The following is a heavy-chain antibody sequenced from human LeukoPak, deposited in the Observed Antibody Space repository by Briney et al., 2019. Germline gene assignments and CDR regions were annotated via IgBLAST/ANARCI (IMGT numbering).Heavy chain of an antibody. CDR1: GGSISSFTYY. Sequence: PSETLSLTCTVSGGSISSFTYYWGWIRQPPGKGLEWIGNIYQSGSTNYTPSLKSRVTISVDTSKNQFSLKLSSVTAADTAVYYCARGGAYSSSWGRFQLGYCMDVWGKGTTVTVSS. CDR3: ARGGAYSSSWGRFQLGYCMDV. V-gene: IGHV4-39*01. CDR2: IYQSGST. J-gene: IGHJ6*03. D-gene: IGHD6-13*01.